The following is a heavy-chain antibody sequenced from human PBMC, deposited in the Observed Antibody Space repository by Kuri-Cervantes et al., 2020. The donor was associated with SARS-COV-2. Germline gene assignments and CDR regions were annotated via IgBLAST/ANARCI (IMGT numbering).Heavy chain of an antibody. CDR1: GFTFDGFG. CDR3: KSDYVWGSYRPFNLDAFDI. Sequence: GESLKISCVASGFTFDGFGIHWVRQAPGKGLEWMTGISYDETTKYYADSVKGRFTVSRDNSKNTLYLQMNSLRAEDTAVYYCKSDYVWGSYRPFNLDAFDIWGQGTMVTVSS. D-gene: IGHD3-16*02. CDR2: ISYDETTK. V-gene: IGHV3-30*03. J-gene: IGHJ3*02.